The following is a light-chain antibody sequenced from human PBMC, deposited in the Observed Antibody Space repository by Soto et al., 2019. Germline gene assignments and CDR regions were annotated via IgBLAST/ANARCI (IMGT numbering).Light chain of an antibody. V-gene: IGLV2-8*01. Sequence: QSVLTQPPSASGSPGQSVTISCTGTSSDVGGYKYVSWYQQHPGKAPKLMIFEVNKRPSGVPDRFSGSKSGNTASLTVSGXQXXXXXXXXCSSXAGINNLGVFGTGTKLTVL. CDR2: EVN. J-gene: IGLJ1*01. CDR3: SSXAGINNLGV. CDR1: SSDVGGYKY.